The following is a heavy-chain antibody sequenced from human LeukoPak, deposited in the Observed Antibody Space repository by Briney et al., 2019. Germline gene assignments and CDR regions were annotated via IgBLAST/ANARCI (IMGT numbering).Heavy chain of an antibody. CDR3: ARGSCSSTSCYFDY. CDR2: IIPIFGTA. J-gene: IGHJ4*02. CDR1: GGTFSSYA. D-gene: IGHD2-2*01. Sequence: ASVKVSCKASGGTFSSYAISWVRQAPGQGLEWMGGIIPIFGTANYAQKFQGRVTITADKSTSTAYMDLSSLRSEDTAVYYCARGSCSSTSCYFDYWGQGTLVTVSS. V-gene: IGHV1-69*06.